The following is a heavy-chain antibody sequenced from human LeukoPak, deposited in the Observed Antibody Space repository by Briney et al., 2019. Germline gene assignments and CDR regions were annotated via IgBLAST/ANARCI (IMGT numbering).Heavy chain of an antibody. CDR3: ARDLWSYDILTGYYFEYFDY. CDR1: GFTVSSNY. V-gene: IGHV3-66*01. CDR2: IYSGGST. Sequence: GGSLRLSCAASGFTVSSNYMSWVRQAPGKGLEWVSVIYSGGSTYYADSVKGRFTISRDNSKNTLYLQMNSLRAEDTAVYYCARDLWSYDILTGYYFEYFDYWGQGTLVTVSP. D-gene: IGHD3-9*01. J-gene: IGHJ4*02.